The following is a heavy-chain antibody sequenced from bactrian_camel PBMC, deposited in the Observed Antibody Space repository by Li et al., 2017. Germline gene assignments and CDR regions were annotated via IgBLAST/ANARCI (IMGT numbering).Heavy chain of an antibody. J-gene: IGHJ4*01. D-gene: IGHD6*01. CDR1: GFTYSEYC. Sequence: HVQLVESGGGSVQAGGSLRLSCVVSGFTYSEYCMGWFHQAPGKEREGVARIATGSGNTYYADSVKGRFTISQDNAKNTVYLQMNSLKPEDSGVYYCAGDRSYGAWYMESQYKYWGRGTQVT. CDR3: AGDRSYGAWYMESQYKY. V-gene: IGHV3S1*01. CDR2: IATGSGNT.